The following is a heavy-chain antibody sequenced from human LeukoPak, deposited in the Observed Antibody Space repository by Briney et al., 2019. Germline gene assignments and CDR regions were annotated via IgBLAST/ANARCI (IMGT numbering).Heavy chain of an antibody. Sequence: PSETLSLTCTVSGGSISSSSYYWGWIRQPPGKGLEWTGSIYYSGNTYYNPSLKSRVTISVDTSKNQFSLKLSSVTAADTAVYYCARMTTVWYFDLWGRGTLVTVSS. V-gene: IGHV4-39*01. CDR1: GGSISSSSYY. J-gene: IGHJ2*01. CDR3: ARMTTVWYFDL. CDR2: IYYSGNT. D-gene: IGHD4-11*01.